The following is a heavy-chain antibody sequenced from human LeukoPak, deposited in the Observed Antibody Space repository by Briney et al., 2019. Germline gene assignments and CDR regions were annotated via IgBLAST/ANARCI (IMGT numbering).Heavy chain of an antibody. CDR1: GGSISSSY. CDR3: ARALYGSGVFDS. Sequence: PSETLPLTCTVSGGSISSSYWSWIRQPPGKGLEWIGDIYYTGTTNYNPSLKSRVTISVDTSKIQFSLNLNSVTSADTAVYYCARALYGSGVFDSWGQGTLVTVSS. J-gene: IGHJ4*02. D-gene: IGHD3-10*01. V-gene: IGHV4-59*01. CDR2: IYYTGTT.